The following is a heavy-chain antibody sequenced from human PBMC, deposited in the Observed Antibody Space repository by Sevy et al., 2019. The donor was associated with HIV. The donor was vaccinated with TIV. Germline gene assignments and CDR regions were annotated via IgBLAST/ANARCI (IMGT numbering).Heavy chain of an antibody. V-gene: IGHV3-9*01. Sequence: GGSLRLSCVASGFPFNDHAMHWVRVVPGKGLEWVSGISWNSRNIGYADSVKGRFTISRDNTRHSVYLEMHSLGPEDTALYYCAKDINRGCDGVNCYSYYYYFYGLDVWGQGTTVTVSS. CDR1: GFPFNDHA. D-gene: IGHD2-21*01. CDR2: ISWNSRNI. J-gene: IGHJ6*02. CDR3: AKDINRGCDGVNCYSYYYYFYGLDV.